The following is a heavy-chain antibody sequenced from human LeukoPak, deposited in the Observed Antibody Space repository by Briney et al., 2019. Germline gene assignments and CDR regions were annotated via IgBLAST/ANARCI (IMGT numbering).Heavy chain of an antibody. CDR2: ISYDANTK. D-gene: IGHD6-13*01. V-gene: IGHV3-30*18. CDR1: GVTFSSDG. J-gene: IGHJ4*02. CDR3: AKDRASSWSLDY. Sequence: GRSLRLSCAASGVTFSSDGMHWVRQAPGKGLEWLTFISYDANTKYYSDSVRGRFTVSRDNSKNTMYLQMNSLRPEDTAMYYCAKDRASSWSLDYWGQGNLVTVPS.